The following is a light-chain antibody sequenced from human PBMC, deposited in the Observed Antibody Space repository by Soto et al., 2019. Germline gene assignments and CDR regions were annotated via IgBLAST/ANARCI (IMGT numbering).Light chain of an antibody. J-gene: IGKJ2*01. Sequence: EIVLTQSPGTLSLSPGERATLSCRASQSVSSSYLAWYQQKPGQAPRLLIYGASSRVTGIPDRYSGSGSGTDFTLTISRLEPEDFAVYYCQPYGSSPGTFGQGTKLEIK. CDR3: QPYGSSPGT. V-gene: IGKV3-20*01. CDR2: GAS. CDR1: QSVSSSY.